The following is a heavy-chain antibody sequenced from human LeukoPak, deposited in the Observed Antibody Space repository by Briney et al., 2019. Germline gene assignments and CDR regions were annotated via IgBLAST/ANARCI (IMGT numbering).Heavy chain of an antibody. CDR3: ARGVGRSSSWYPDY. Sequence: ESSETLSLTCAVYGGSFSGYYWSWIRQPPGKGLEWIGEINHSGSTNYNPSLKSRVTISLDTSKNQFSLKLSSVTAADTAVYYCARGVGRSSSWYPDYWGRGTLVTVSS. V-gene: IGHV4-34*01. D-gene: IGHD6-13*01. CDR1: GGSFSGYY. CDR2: INHSGST. J-gene: IGHJ4*02.